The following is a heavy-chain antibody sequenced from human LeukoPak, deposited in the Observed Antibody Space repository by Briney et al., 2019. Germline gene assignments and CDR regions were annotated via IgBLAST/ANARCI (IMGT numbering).Heavy chain of an antibody. V-gene: IGHV4-39*07. CDR2: IYYSGST. CDR1: GGSISSSTYY. Sequence: SETLSLTCTVSGGSISSSTYYWGWIRQPPGKGLEWIGNIYYSGSTYYNPSLKSRVSISVDKSKNQFSLKLNSVTAADTAVYYCAKMDCGGSSCYGDYWGQGTLVSVSS. CDR3: AKMDCGGSSCYGDY. D-gene: IGHD2-21*01. J-gene: IGHJ4*02.